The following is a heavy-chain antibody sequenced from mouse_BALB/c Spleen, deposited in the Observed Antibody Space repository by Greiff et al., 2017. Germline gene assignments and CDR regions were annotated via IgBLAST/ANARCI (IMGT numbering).Heavy chain of an antibody. CDR1: GYSITSGYY. Sequence: EVQLQESGPGLVKPSQSLSLTCSVTGYSITSGYYWNWIRQFPGNKLEWMGYISYDGSNNYNPSLKNRISITRDTSKNQFFLKLNSVTTEDTATYYCARGGLPWFAYWGQGTLVTVSA. V-gene: IGHV3-6*02. CDR3: ARGGLPWFAY. CDR2: ISYDGSN. J-gene: IGHJ3*01.